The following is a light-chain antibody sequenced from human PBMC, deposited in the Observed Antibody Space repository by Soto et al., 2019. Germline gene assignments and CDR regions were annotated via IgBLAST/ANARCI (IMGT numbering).Light chain of an antibody. V-gene: IGLV2-14*01. Sequence: QSALTQPASVSGSPGQSITISCTGTSSDVGAYNYVSWYQQHPGKAPKLMIYEVSNRPSGVSSRFSGSKSGNTASLTISGLQPEDEDDYYCNSYTTSTTLVFGGGTKLTVL. CDR1: SSDVGAYNY. CDR3: NSYTTSTTLV. CDR2: EVS. J-gene: IGLJ3*02.